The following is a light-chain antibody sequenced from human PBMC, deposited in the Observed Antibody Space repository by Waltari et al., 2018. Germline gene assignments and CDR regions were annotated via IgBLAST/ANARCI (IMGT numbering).Light chain of an antibody. V-gene: IGKV3-20*01. J-gene: IGKJ1*01. CDR3: QQYTDSPPWA. CDR2: GAS. CDR1: QTVTSWF. Sequence: EIVLTQSPGTLSLSPGERATLSCRASQTVTSWFLAWYQQKPVQAPRLRIYGASNRATGLPERFIGSGSGTDFTLTNNRREPEDVAMYYCQQYTDSPPWAFGEGTKVEI.